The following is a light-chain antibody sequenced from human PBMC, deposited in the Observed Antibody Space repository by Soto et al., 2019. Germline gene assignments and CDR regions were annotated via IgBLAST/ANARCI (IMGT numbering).Light chain of an antibody. Sequence: QSVLTQPPSASGTPGQRVTISCSGSSSNIGSNTVNWYQQLPGTAPKLLIYSNNQRPSGVPDRFSGSKPGTSASLAISGLQSEDEADYYCATWDASLNGGVFGGGTKVTVL. CDR2: SNN. V-gene: IGLV1-44*01. CDR1: SSNIGSNT. CDR3: ATWDASLNGGV. J-gene: IGLJ2*01.